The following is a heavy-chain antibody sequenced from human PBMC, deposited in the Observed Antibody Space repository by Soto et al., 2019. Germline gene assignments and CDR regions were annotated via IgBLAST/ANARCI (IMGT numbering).Heavy chain of an antibody. J-gene: IGHJ5*02. CDR3: ARHAPFSCSSTSCHDRTHWFDP. D-gene: IGHD2-2*01. Sequence: QVELQESGPGLVKPSETLSLTCTVSGGSISSYYWSWIRQPPGKGLEWIGYIYYSGSTNYNPSLKSRVTISVDTSKNQFSLKLSSVTAADTAVYYCARHAPFSCSSTSCHDRTHWFDPWGQGTLVTVSS. CDR1: GGSISSYY. CDR2: IYYSGST. V-gene: IGHV4-59*08.